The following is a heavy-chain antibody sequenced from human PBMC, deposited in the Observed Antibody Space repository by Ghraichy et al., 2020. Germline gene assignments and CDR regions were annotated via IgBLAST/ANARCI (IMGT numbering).Heavy chain of an antibody. V-gene: IGHV4-59*01. CDR1: GGSISSYY. Sequence: SETLSLTCTVSGGSISSYYWSWIRQPPGKGLEWIGYIYYSGSTNYNPSLKSRVTISVDTSKNQFSLKLSSVTAADTAVYYCAGALAPTTYYYDSSGYYLDYWGQGTLVTVSA. J-gene: IGHJ4*02. D-gene: IGHD3-22*01. CDR2: IYYSGST. CDR3: AGALAPTTYYYDSSGYYLDY.